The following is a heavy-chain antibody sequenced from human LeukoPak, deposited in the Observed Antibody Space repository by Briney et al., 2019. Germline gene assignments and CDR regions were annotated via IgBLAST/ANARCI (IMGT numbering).Heavy chain of an antibody. V-gene: IGHV4-59*12. D-gene: IGHD6-13*01. Sequence: SETLSLTCTVSGGSISSYYWSWIRQPPGKGLEWIGYIYYSGSTNYNPSLKSRVTISVDTSKNQFSLKLSSVTAADTAVYYCARPRSSWYVGELDYWGQGTLVTVSS. CDR3: ARPRSSWYVGELDY. CDR2: IYYSGST. CDR1: GGSISSYY. J-gene: IGHJ4*02.